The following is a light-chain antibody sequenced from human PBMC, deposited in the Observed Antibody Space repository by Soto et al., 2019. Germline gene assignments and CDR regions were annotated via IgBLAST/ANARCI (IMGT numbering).Light chain of an antibody. CDR3: QQYGSSPRT. CDR2: AAS. CDR1: QSFSSSY. J-gene: IGKJ1*01. V-gene: IGKV3-20*01. Sequence: ESVLTQAPGALSLSPGEGATLSCRASQSFSSSYLGWYQQKPGQAPRLLIYAASSRATGIPDRFSGSGSGADFTLTISRLEPEDFAVYYCQQYGSSPRTFGQGTKV.